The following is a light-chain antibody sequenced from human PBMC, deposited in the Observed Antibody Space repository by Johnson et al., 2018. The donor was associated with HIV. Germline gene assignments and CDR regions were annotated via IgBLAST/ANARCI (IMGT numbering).Light chain of an antibody. V-gene: IGLV1-51*01. CDR2: DNN. CDR3: GTWDSSLGSHYV. Sequence: QSVLTQPPSVSAAPGQKVTISCSGSSSNIGNNYVSWYQQLPGTAPKLLIFDNNKRPSGIPDRFSASKSGTSATLDITGLQTGDEADYYCGTWDSSLGSHYVFGTGTKVTV. CDR1: SSNIGNNY. J-gene: IGLJ1*01.